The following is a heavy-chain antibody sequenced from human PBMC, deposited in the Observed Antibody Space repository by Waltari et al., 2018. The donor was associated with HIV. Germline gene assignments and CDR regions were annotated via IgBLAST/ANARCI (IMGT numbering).Heavy chain of an antibody. J-gene: IGHJ4*02. D-gene: IGHD6-19*01. CDR1: GDTFRSYG. CDR2: IIPILGTP. Sequence: QVQLVQSGAEVKKPGSSVKVSCKASGDTFRSYGIHWVRQAPGQGLEWIGGIIPILGTPIYAQMFQDRVTITADESTTTAYMDLRSLRSEDTAVYYCVREGRSSTAWYYFDFWGQGTLVTVSS. CDR3: VREGRSSTAWYYFDF. V-gene: IGHV1-69*11.